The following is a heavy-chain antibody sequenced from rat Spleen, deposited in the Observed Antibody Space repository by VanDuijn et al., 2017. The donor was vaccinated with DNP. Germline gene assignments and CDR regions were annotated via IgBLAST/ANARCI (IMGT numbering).Heavy chain of an antibody. V-gene: IGHV5-22*01. Sequence: EVQLVESGGGLVQPGRSLKLSCAASGFTFSDYYMAWVRQAPTKGLEWVAYIRFDGATTYSGDSVKGRFTIARDNAKSSLFLQMNSLRSEDMATYYCARHVLPLRVWDYWGQGVMVTVSS. J-gene: IGHJ2*01. CDR2: IRFDGATT. D-gene: IGHD1-4*01. CDR3: ARHVLPLRVWDY. CDR1: GFTFSDYY.